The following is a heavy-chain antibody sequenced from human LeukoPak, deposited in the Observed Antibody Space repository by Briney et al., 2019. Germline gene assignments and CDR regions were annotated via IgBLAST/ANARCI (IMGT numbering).Heavy chain of an antibody. CDR3: ARRAGAYSHPYDY. Sequence: TGGSLRLSCAASGFTFSNFGMSWVRQAPGKGLEWVSVISGSGGSTYYADSVKGRFTISRDNAKNSLYLQMNSLRAEDTAVYYCARRAGAYSHPYDYWGQGTLVTVSS. CDR1: GFTFSNFG. V-gene: IGHV3-23*01. CDR2: ISGSGGST. D-gene: IGHD4/OR15-4a*01. J-gene: IGHJ4*02.